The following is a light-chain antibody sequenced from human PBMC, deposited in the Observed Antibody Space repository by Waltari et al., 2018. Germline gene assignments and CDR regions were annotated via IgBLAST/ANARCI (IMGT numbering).Light chain of an antibody. Sequence: QSALTQPASVSGSPGQSITISCTAVNSNVDILHLVSWYQHHPGRNPRLLIYEICQRPSGISNRFSGSKSGNTASLTISGLQPEDEADYFCCSFAGYGIYVFGSGTQVSVL. CDR2: EIC. J-gene: IGLJ1*01. CDR3: CSFAGYGIYV. V-gene: IGLV2-23*02. CDR1: NSNVDILHL.